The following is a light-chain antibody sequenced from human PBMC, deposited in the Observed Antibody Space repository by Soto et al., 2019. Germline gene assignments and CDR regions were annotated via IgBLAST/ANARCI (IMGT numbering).Light chain of an antibody. CDR1: SSDVGGYNY. CDR2: DVS. Sequence: QSALTQPASVSGSPGQSITISCTGTSSDVGGYNYVSWYQQHPGKAPKLMIYDVSNRPSGVSNRFSGSKSGNTASLTIAGLQAEDEDDYYCSSDTSSSSVLFGGGTKVTVL. V-gene: IGLV2-14*01. CDR3: SSDTSSSSVL. J-gene: IGLJ2*01.